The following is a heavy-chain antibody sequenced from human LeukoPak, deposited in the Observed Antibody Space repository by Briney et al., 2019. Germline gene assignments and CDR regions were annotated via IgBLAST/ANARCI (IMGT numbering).Heavy chain of an antibody. D-gene: IGHD2-15*01. J-gene: IGHJ6*02. Sequence: ASVKVSCKASGYTFTGYYMHWVRQAPGQGLEWMGWINPNSGGTNYAQKFQGRVTMTRDTSISTAYMELSRLRSDDTAVYYCARDPSAGYRSGGSCSAYYYGMDVWGQGTTVTVSS. CDR3: ARDPSAGYRSGGSCSAYYYGMDV. CDR1: GYTFTGYY. CDR2: INPNSGGT. V-gene: IGHV1-2*02.